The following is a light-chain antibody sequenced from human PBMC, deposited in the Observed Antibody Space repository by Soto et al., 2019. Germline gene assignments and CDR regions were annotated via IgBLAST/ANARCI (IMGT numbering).Light chain of an antibody. Sequence: DIQMTQSPSSLSASVGDRVTITCQASQNINNYLNWYQPKPGRAPKLLIYDASNLEAGVPSRLRVSGSGTDFTFPIRRLQPEDVATYYCQQYENLPTFGQGTRLEIK. CDR2: DAS. J-gene: IGKJ5*01. CDR1: QNINNY. V-gene: IGKV1-33*01. CDR3: QQYENLPT.